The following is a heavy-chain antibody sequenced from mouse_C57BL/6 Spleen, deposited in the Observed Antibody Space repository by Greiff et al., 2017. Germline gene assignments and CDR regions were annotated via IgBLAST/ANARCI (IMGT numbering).Heavy chain of an antibody. CDR3: AYGSSLYYFDY. J-gene: IGHJ2*01. D-gene: IGHD1-1*01. V-gene: IGHV1-50*01. Sequence: QVQLQQPGAELVKPGASVKLSCKASGYTFTSYWMQWVKQRPGQGLEWIGEIDPSDSYTNYNLKFKGKATLTVDTSSSTAYMQLSSLTSEDSAVYYCAYGSSLYYFDYWGQGTTLTVSS. CDR1: GYTFTSYW. CDR2: IDPSDSYT.